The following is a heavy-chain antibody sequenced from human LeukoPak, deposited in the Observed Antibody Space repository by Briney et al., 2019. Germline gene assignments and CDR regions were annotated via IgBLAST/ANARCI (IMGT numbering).Heavy chain of an antibody. V-gene: IGHV3-30*02. CDR1: GFTFSSYG. CDR2: IWYGGSNK. J-gene: IGHJ4*02. D-gene: IGHD3-3*01. CDR3: AKAVFWRGPIDY. Sequence: GGSLRLSCAASGFTFSSYGMHWVRQAPGKGLEWVAVIWYGGSNKYYADSVKGRFTISRDNSKNTLYLQMNSLRAEDTAVYYCAKAVFWRGPIDYWGQGTLVTVSS.